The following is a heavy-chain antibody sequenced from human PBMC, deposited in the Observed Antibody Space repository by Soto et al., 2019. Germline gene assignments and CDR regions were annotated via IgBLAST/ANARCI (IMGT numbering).Heavy chain of an antibody. J-gene: IGHJ5*02. CDR3: ARESNDYGDGNWFDP. Sequence: GGSLRLSCAASGFTFSSYSMNWVRQAPGKGLEWVSYISSSSSTIYYADSVKGRFTISRDNAKNSLYLQMNSLRDEDTAVYYCARESNDYGDGNWFDPWGQGTLVTVSS. D-gene: IGHD4-17*01. V-gene: IGHV3-48*02. CDR1: GFTFSSYS. CDR2: ISSSSSTI.